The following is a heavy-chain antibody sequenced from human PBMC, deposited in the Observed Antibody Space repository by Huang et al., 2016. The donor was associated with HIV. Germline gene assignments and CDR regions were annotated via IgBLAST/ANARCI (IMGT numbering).Heavy chain of an antibody. Sequence: QVRLQQWGGGLVRPSETLSRTCAVYGWSFGRHYWSWVRQSPGTGLEWIGETNLDGATSLNPSLRSRVNSSVDTSKNQFSLTETSGTAADTAIYFCARGRDTAEMDTVDAGLDVWDQGTKVTVS. CDR3: ARGRDTAEMDTVDAGLDV. D-gene: IGHD2-2*03. CDR1: GWSFGRHY. CDR2: TNLDGAT. J-gene: IGHJ3*01. V-gene: IGHV4-34*02.